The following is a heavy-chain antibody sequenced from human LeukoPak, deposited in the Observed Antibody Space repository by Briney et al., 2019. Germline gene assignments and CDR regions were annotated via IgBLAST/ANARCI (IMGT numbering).Heavy chain of an antibody. J-gene: IGHJ4*02. CDR2: INERGSST. D-gene: IGHD5-12*01. CDR1: GFTFSSSW. CDR3: AGGRLVAASKAVAIDY. Sequence: GGSLRLSCAASGFTFSSSWLHWVRQAPGKGLVWVSRINERGSSTSYADSVKGRFTISRDNAKNTLYLQMNSLRADDTAVYYCAGGRLVAASKAVAIDYWGQGTLVTVSS. V-gene: IGHV3-74*01.